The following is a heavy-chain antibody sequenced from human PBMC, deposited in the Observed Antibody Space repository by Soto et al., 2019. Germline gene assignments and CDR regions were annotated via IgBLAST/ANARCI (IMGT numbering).Heavy chain of an antibody. V-gene: IGHV1-18*04. CDR2: ISTHNGNT. D-gene: IGHD3-3*01. CDR3: AREGILGLFDAYDL. CDR1: VFTSSG. J-gene: IGHJ3*01. Sequence: ASVKVSCKASVFTSSGISWVRQAPGQRLEWMGWISTHNGNTIYAQKFQGRVIMTVDTSTTTVYMELRSLRPDDTAVYLCAREGILGLFDAYDLWGQGTMVTVS.